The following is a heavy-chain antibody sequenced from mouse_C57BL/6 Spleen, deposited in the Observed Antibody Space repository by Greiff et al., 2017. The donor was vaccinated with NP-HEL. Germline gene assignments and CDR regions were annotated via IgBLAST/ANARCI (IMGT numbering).Heavy chain of an antibody. CDR3: ARGGYDGVYAMDY. CDR2: IYPSDSET. D-gene: IGHD2-2*01. V-gene: IGHV1-61*01. CDR1: GYTFTSYW. J-gene: IGHJ4*01. Sequence: VQLQQSGAELVRPGSSVKLSCKASGYTFTSYWMDWVKQRPGQGLEWIGNIYPSDSETHYNQKFKDKATLTVDKSSSTAYMQLSSLTSEDSAVYYCARGGYDGVYAMDYWGQGTSVTVSS.